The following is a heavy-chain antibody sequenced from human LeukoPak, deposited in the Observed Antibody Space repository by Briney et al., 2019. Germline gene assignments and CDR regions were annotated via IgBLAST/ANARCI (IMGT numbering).Heavy chain of an antibody. D-gene: IGHD3-10*01. CDR1: GFTFSSYA. Sequence: PGGSLRLSCAASGFTFSSYAMSWVRQAPGKGLEWVSAINGGGGSTYYADSVKGRITISRDNSKNTLYLQMNSLRAEDTAVYYCAKHVSGSLFYFDYWGQRTLVTVSS. CDR2: INGGGGST. J-gene: IGHJ4*02. CDR3: AKHVSGSLFYFDY. V-gene: IGHV3-23*01.